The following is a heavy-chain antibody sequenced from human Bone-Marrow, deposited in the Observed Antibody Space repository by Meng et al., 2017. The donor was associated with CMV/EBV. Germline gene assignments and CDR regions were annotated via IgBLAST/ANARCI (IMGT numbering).Heavy chain of an antibody. CDR3: ARLRGSGSYYKNTHYYYYGMDV. CDR2: IYPGDSDT. CDR1: GYSFTSYW. V-gene: IGHV5-51*01. Sequence: GESLKISCKGSGYSFTSYWIGWVRQMPGKGLEWMGIIYPGDSDTRYSASFQGQVTISADKSISTAYLQWSSLKASDTAMYYCARLRGSGSYYKNTHYYYYGMDVWGQGTTVTVSS. D-gene: IGHD3-10*01. J-gene: IGHJ6*02.